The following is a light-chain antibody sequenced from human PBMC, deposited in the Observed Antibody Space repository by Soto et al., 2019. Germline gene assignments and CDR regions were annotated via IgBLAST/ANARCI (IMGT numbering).Light chain of an antibody. J-gene: IGKJ1*01. CDR1: QSVSNSF. V-gene: IGKV3-20*01. Sequence: EIVLTQSPGTLSLSPGERATLSCRASQSVSNSFLAWYQQKPGQAPWLLIYGASSRATGIPDRFSGSGSGTDFTLIIGRLEPEDFAVYYCQQYGSSPTTFGQGTKVEIK. CDR3: QQYGSSPTT. CDR2: GAS.